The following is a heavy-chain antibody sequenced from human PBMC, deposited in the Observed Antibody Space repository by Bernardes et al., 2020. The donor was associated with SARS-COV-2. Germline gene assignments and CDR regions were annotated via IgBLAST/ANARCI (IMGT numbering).Heavy chain of an antibody. CDR2: MNPNSGNT. CDR3: ARGTGIVLMVYAPYSLDV. D-gene: IGHD2-8*01. Sequence: ASAKVSCKASGYTFTSYDINWVRHDTGQGLEWMGWMNPNSGNTGYAQKFQGRVTMTRNTSISTAYMELSSLRSEDTAVYYCARGTGIVLMVYAPYSLDVWGQGTTVTVSS. V-gene: IGHV1-8*01. J-gene: IGHJ6*02. CDR1: GYTFTSYD.